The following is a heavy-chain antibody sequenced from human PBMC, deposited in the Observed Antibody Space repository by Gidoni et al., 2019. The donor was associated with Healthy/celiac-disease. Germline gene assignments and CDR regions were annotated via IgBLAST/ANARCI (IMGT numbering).Heavy chain of an antibody. D-gene: IGHD3-16*01. CDR3: ASGGTLRSQSSANFDY. J-gene: IGHJ4*02. CDR2: INHSGST. Sequence: QVQLQQWGAGTLKLSETLSLTCAVYGGAVRGYYWSWLRQPPGKGLEWVGDINHSGSTNYNASLNSRVTITVATSTDQFSLKLSSVTAADTAVYYCASGGTLRSQSSANFDYWGQGTLVTVSS. V-gene: IGHV4-34*01. CDR1: GGAVRGYY.